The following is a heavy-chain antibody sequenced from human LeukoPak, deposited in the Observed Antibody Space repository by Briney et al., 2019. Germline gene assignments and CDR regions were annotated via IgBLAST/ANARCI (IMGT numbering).Heavy chain of an antibody. Sequence: PGGSLRLSCAASGFTFSSYSMNWVRQAPGKGLEWVSSISSSSSYIYYADSVKGRFTISRDNAKNSLYLQMNSLRAEDTAVYYCARGVHDSSGYWAFDIWGQGTMVTVSS. D-gene: IGHD3-22*01. V-gene: IGHV3-21*01. CDR3: ARGVHDSSGYWAFDI. J-gene: IGHJ3*02. CDR2: ISSSSSYI. CDR1: GFTFSSYS.